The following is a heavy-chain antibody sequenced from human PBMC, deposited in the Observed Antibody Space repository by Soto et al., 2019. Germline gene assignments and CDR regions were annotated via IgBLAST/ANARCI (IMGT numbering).Heavy chain of an antibody. CDR2: IYYSGST. CDR3: ARSEGIDYGMDV. D-gene: IGHD6-13*01. V-gene: IGHV4-61*08. Sequence: LSLTCTVSGGSISSGGNYWTWIRQHPGKGLEWIGYIYYSGSTNYNPSLKSRVTISVDTSKNQFSLKLSSVTAADTAVYYCARSEGIDYGMDVWGQGTTVTV. J-gene: IGHJ6*02. CDR1: GGSISSGGNY.